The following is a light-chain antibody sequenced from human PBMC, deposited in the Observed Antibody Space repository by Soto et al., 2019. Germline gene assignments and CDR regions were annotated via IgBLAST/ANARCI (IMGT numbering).Light chain of an antibody. CDR3: LHRMNWPLT. CDR2: DAS. Sequence: DIASTQSPVTLSLPPGDRATPCCRASETVSSYLLWYQQKPGQDPRLLIYDASERATGIPARFSGSGSETDFTLTISSLEPEDVGVYYCLHRMNWPLTFGQGTQLEIK. V-gene: IGKV3-11*01. J-gene: IGKJ5*01. CDR1: ETVSSY.